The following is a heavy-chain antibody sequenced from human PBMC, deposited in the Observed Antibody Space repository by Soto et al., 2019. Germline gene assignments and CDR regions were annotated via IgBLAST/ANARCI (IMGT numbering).Heavy chain of an antibody. CDR1: GGTFSSYG. CDR3: ARHRLTIFGVAYYGMDV. Sequence: QVQLVQSGAEVKKPGSSVKVSCKASGGTFSSYGISWVRQAPGQGLEWMGGIIPMFGTANHAQKFQGRVTITADKSTSTAYMELSSLRSEDTAVYYCARHRLTIFGVAYYGMDVWGQGTTVTVSS. D-gene: IGHD3-3*01. CDR2: IIPMFGTA. V-gene: IGHV1-69*06. J-gene: IGHJ6*02.